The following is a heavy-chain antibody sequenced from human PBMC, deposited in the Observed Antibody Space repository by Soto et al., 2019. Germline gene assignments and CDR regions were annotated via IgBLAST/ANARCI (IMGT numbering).Heavy chain of an antibody. J-gene: IGHJ4*02. Sequence: GGALRLSCAASGFTFSSYAMHWVRQAPGKGLEWVSAISGSGGSTYYADSVKGRFTISRDNSKNTLYLQMNSLRAEDTAVYYCAKEKAHMTTVVSAFDYWGQGTLVTVSS. CDR3: AKEKAHMTTVVSAFDY. CDR2: ISGSGGST. CDR1: GFTFSSYA. D-gene: IGHD4-17*01. V-gene: IGHV3-23*01.